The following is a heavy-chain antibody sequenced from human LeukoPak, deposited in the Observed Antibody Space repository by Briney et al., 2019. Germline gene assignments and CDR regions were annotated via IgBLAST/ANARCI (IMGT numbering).Heavy chain of an antibody. Sequence: SETLSLTCTVSGGSISSYYWSWIRQPPGKGLEWIGYIYYSGSTNYNPSLKSRVTISVDTSKNQFSLKPSSVTAADTAVYYCARGGPPITIFGVVISWFDPWGQGTLVTVSS. J-gene: IGHJ5*02. D-gene: IGHD3-3*01. CDR1: GGSISSYY. V-gene: IGHV4-59*01. CDR3: ARGGPPITIFGVVISWFDP. CDR2: IYYSGST.